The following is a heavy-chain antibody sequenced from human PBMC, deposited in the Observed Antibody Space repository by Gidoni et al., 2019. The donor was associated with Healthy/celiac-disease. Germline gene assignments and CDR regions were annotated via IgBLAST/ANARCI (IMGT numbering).Heavy chain of an antibody. CDR3: TTSIMITFGGVIVPVDAFDI. CDR1: GFTFSNAW. Sequence: EVQLVESGGGLVKPGGSLRLSCAASGFTFSNAWMNWVRQAPGKGLEWVGRIKSKTDGGTTDYAAPVKGRFTISRDDSKNTLYLQMNSLKTEDTAVYYCTTSIMITFGGVIVPVDAFDIWGQGTMVTVSS. D-gene: IGHD3-16*02. CDR2: IKSKTDGGTT. V-gene: IGHV3-15*07. J-gene: IGHJ3*02.